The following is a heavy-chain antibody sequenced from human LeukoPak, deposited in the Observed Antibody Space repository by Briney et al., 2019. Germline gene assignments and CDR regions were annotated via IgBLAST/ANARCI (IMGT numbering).Heavy chain of an antibody. CDR3: ARDDTVTSHFDY. CDR2: ISGSGGGT. CDR1: EFTLSRYG. J-gene: IGHJ4*02. Sequence: PGGSLRLSCASSEFTLSRYGMSWVRQAPGKGLEWVSAISGSGGGTYYADSVRGRFTISRDNAKDSLYLQMNSLRAEDTAVYYCARDDTVTSHFDYWGQGTLVTVSS. D-gene: IGHD4-11*01. V-gene: IGHV3-23*01.